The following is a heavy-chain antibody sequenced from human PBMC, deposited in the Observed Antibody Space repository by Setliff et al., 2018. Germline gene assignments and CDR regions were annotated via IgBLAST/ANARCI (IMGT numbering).Heavy chain of an antibody. CDR3: AAKTLGAQRGSDY. D-gene: IGHD1-26*01. Sequence: SVKVSCKASGFTFTSSAVQWVRQARGQRLEWIGWIVVGSGNTNYAQKFQERVTITRDMSTSTAYMELSSLRSEDTAVYYCAAKTLGAQRGSDYWGQGTLVTV. CDR2: IVVGSGNT. J-gene: IGHJ4*02. V-gene: IGHV1-58*01. CDR1: GFTFTSSA.